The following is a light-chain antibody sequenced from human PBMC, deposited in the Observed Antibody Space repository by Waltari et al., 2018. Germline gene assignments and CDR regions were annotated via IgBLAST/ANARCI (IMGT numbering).Light chain of an antibody. V-gene: IGKV3-15*01. CDR1: QSVSRF. CDR3: QQYNDWPPLT. Sequence: LSCRASQSVSRFVAWYQQKPGQAPRLLIYGASTRATGIPARFSGSGSGTEFTLTISSLQSEDFAVYYCQQYNDWPPLTFGGGTKLEIK. J-gene: IGKJ4*01. CDR2: GAS.